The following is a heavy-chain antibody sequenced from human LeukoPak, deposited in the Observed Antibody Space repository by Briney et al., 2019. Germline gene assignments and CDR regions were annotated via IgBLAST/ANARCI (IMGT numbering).Heavy chain of an antibody. CDR3: ARGFEDTAKVTAVAREGRAFDI. D-gene: IGHD5-18*01. CDR1: GGSISSGDYY. V-gene: IGHV4-30-4*01. CDR2: IYYSGST. Sequence: PSQTLSLTCTVSGGSISSGDYYWSWIRQPPGKGLEWIGYIYYSGSTYYNPSLKSRVTISVDTSKNLFSLKLSSVTAADTAVYYGARGFEDTAKVTAVAREGRAFDIWGQGTMVTVSS. J-gene: IGHJ3*02.